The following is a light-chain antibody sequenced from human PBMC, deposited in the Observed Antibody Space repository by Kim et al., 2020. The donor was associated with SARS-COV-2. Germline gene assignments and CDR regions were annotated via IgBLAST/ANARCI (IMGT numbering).Light chain of an antibody. J-gene: IGKJ1*01. V-gene: IGKV3-20*01. CDR1: QTVTSNY. CDR2: GAS. CDR3: QQYGSSPAT. Sequence: AQGERATLSCRASQTVTSNYLAWYQQKPGQAPRLLIYGASSRATGISDRFSGSGSGTDFTLTISRLEPEDFAVYYCQQYGSSPATFGQGTKVDIK.